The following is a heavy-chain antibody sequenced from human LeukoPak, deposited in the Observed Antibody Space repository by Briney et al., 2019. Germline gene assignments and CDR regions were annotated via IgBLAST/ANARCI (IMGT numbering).Heavy chain of an antibody. J-gene: IGHJ3*02. V-gene: IGHV1-69*01. CDR2: IIPIFGTA. Sequence: SVTVSCTASGGTFSSYAISWVRPAPGQGLEWMGGIIPIFGTANYAQKFQGRVTITADESTSTAYMELSSLRSEDTAVYYCARVDYYDSSGYYATLAFDIWGQGTMVTVSS. D-gene: IGHD3-22*01. CDR3: ARVDYYDSSGYYATLAFDI. CDR1: GGTFSSYA.